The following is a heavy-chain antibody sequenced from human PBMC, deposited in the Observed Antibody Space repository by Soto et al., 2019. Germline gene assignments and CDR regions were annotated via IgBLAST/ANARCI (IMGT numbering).Heavy chain of an antibody. CDR2: MNPNSGNT. Sequence: ASVKVSCKASGYTFTSDDINWVRQATGQGLEWMGWMNPNSGNTGYAQKFQGRVTMTRNTSISTAYMELSSLRSEATAVYYCARGGSSWYRWWFDPWGQGTLVTASA. D-gene: IGHD6-13*01. CDR1: GYTFTSDD. V-gene: IGHV1-8*01. CDR3: ARGGSSWYRWWFDP. J-gene: IGHJ5*02.